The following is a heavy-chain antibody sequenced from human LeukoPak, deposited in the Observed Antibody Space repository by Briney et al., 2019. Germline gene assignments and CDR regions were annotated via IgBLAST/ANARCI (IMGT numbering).Heavy chain of an antibody. CDR2: IYHSGST. CDR1: GYSISSGYY. D-gene: IGHD3-9*01. V-gene: IGHV4-38-2*01. Sequence: PSETLSLTCAVSGYSISSGYYWGWIRRPPGKGLEWIGSIYHSGSTYYNPSLKSRVTISVDTSKNQFSLKLSSVTAADTAVYYCARVGGYDILTGYYPLPFDYWGQGTLVTVSS. J-gene: IGHJ4*02. CDR3: ARVGGYDILTGYYPLPFDY.